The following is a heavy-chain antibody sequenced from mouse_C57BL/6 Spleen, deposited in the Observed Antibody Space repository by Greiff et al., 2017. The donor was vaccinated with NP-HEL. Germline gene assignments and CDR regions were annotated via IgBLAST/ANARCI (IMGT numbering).Heavy chain of an antibody. V-gene: IGHV5-4*01. CDR1: GFTFSSYA. CDR2: ISDGGSYT. CDR3: ARDRGDRDYFDY. Sequence: DVKLVESGGGLVKPGGSLKLSCAASGFTFSSYAMSWVRQTPEKRLEWVATISDGGSYTYYPDNVKGRFTISRDNAKNNLYLQMSHLKSEDTAMYYCARDRGDRDYFDYWGQGTTLTVSS. J-gene: IGHJ2*01. D-gene: IGHD3-3*01.